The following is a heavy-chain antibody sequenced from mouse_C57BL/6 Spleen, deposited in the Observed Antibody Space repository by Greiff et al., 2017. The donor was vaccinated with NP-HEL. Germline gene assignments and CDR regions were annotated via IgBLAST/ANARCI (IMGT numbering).Heavy chain of an antibody. CDR3: ARMYYYGSSYHFDY. CDR2: IDPEDGEN. Sequence: EVQLQQSGAELVQPGASVKLSCTASGFNIKDYYMHWVKQRTEQGLEWIGRIDPEDGENKYAPKFQGKATITADTSSNTAYLQLSSLTSEDTAVYYGARMYYYGSSYHFDYWGQVTTLTVSS. D-gene: IGHD1-1*01. CDR1: GFNIKDYY. J-gene: IGHJ2*01. V-gene: IGHV14-2*01.